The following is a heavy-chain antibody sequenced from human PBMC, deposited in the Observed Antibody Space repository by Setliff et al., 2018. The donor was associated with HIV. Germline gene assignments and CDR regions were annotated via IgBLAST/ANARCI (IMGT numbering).Heavy chain of an antibody. Sequence: PSETLSLTCTVSGGSISITTYYWGWIRQPPGKGLEWIGSIYYSGSTYYNPSLKGRVTISVDTSKNQFSLKLSSVTAADTAVYYCARTYYYGSGSSNWFDPWGQGTLVTVSS. CDR1: GGSISITTYY. D-gene: IGHD3-10*01. CDR3: ARTYYYGSGSSNWFDP. CDR2: IYYSGST. V-gene: IGHV4-39*01. J-gene: IGHJ5*02.